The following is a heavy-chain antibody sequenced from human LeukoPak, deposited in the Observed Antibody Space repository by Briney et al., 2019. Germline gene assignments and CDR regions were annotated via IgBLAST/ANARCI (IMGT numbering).Heavy chain of an antibody. V-gene: IGHV4-59*01. CDR3: AREYYDILTGRNGFDY. CDR2: IYYSGST. CDR1: GGSISNYY. J-gene: IGHJ4*02. Sequence: SETLSLTCTVSGGSISNYYWSWIRQPPGKGLEWIGYIYYSGSTIYNPSLKSRVTISVDTSKNQFSLKLSSVTAADTAVYYCAREYYDILTGRNGFDYWGQGTLVTVSS. D-gene: IGHD3-9*01.